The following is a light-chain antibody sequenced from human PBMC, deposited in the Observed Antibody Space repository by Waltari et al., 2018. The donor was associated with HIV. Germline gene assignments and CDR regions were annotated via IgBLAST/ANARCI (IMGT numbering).Light chain of an antibody. CDR2: AAS. V-gene: IGKV1-39*01. CDR1: QTISTY. Sequence: DIQMTQSPSSLSASVGDRVTITCRAWQTISTYLNWYQQKPGKAPKLLIYAASSLQSGVPSRFSGGGSGTDFTLTINSLQPEDFATYYCQQSLSTLPWTFGQGTKVDTK. CDR3: QQSLSTLPWT. J-gene: IGKJ1*01.